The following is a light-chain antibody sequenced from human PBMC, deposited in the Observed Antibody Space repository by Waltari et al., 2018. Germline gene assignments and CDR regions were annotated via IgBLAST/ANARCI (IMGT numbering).Light chain of an antibody. Sequence: DIVMTQSPASLAVSLGERATINCKSSPSVLYRSNNNNYLAWYQQKPGQPPKLLIYWASARESGVPDRFSGSGSGTDFTLTISSLQAEDVAVYYCQQYYSTPRSFGGGTKVVIK. CDR1: PSVLYRSNNNNY. CDR2: WAS. CDR3: QQYYSTPRS. J-gene: IGKJ4*01. V-gene: IGKV4-1*01.